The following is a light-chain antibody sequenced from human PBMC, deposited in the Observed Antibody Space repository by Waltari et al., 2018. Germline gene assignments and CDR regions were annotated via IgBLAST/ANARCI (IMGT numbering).Light chain of an antibody. V-gene: IGLV2-23*01. CDR3: CSYAGSSPSVV. CDR1: SSAVGRYTL. Sequence: QSALPSPASVSGSPGQSITLSCTATSSAVGRYTLFPRYQHNPGKAPKVMISEGSERPSGVSNRFSGSKSGNTASLTISGRQAEDEADYYCCSYAGSSPSVVFGGGTKLTVL. J-gene: IGLJ2*01. CDR2: EGS.